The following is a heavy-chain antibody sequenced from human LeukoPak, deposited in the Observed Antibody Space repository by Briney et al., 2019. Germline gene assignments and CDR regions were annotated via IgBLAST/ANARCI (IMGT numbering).Heavy chain of an antibody. Sequence: PSETLSLTCTVSGGSISSGGYYWSWIRQHPGKGLEWIGYIYYSGSTYYNPSLKSRVTISVDTSKNQFSLKLSSVTAADTAVYYCARVESGSYWARYDYWGQGTLVTVSS. V-gene: IGHV4-31*03. CDR1: GGSISSGGYY. D-gene: IGHD1-26*01. CDR3: ARVESGSYWARYDY. CDR2: IYYSGST. J-gene: IGHJ4*02.